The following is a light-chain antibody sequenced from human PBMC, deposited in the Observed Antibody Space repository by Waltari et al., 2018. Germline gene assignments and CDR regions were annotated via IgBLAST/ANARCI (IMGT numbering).Light chain of an antibody. CDR1: QSISSY. Sequence: DLQMTQSPSSLSASVGDRFTITCRASQSISSYLNWYQQKPGKAPKPLIYAASSLQSGVPSRFSGSGSGTDFTLTISSLQPEDFATYYCQQSYSTLWTFGQGTKVEIK. CDR3: QQSYSTLWT. J-gene: IGKJ1*01. CDR2: AAS. V-gene: IGKV1-39*01.